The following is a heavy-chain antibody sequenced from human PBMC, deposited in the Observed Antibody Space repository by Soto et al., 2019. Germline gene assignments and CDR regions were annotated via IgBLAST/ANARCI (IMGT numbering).Heavy chain of an antibody. CDR1: GFNFGFFG. CDR3: ARGNRSFDFEP. Sequence: QIQLVESGGDVVQPGRSLRLSCTASGFNFGFFGMHWVRQAPGKGLEWVAFISADGTNTYSAESVRGRFTLSRDNSMRTGYLQMNTLRDDDTGLYFCARGNRSFDFEPWGRGALVTVSS. CDR2: ISADGTNT. J-gene: IGHJ4*02. D-gene: IGHD3-9*01. V-gene: IGHV3-30*03.